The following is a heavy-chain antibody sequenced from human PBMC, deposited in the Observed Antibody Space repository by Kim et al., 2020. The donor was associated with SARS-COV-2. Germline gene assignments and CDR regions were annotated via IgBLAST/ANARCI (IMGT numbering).Heavy chain of an antibody. CDR3: AGKSGYYGSENYGMDV. D-gene: IGHD3-10*01. CDR2: IYSGGST. Sequence: GGSLRLSCAASGFTVSSNYMSWVRQAPGKGLEWVSVIYSGGSTYYADSVKGRFTISRDNSKNTLYLQMNSLRAEDTAVYFCAGKSGYYGSENYGMDVWGQGTTVTVSS. V-gene: IGHV3-53*01. J-gene: IGHJ6*02. CDR1: GFTVSSNY.